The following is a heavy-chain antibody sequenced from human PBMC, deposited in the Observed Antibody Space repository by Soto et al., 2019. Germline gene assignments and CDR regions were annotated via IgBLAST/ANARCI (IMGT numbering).Heavy chain of an antibody. V-gene: IGHV2-5*02. CDR2: IYWDDDK. CDR1: GFSLSTSGVG. Sequence: QITLKESGPTLVKPTQTLTLTCTFSGFSLSTSGVGVGWIRQPPGKALEWLALIYWDDDKRYSPSLKSRLTITKDTFKNQVVLTTTNMDPVDTATYYCAHRDGIAAAGYFDLLGRGTLVTVSS. J-gene: IGHJ2*01. CDR3: AHRDGIAAAGYFDL. D-gene: IGHD6-13*01.